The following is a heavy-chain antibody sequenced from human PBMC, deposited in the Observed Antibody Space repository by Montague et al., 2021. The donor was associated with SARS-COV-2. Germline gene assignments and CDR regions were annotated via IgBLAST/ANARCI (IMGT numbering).Heavy chain of an antibody. D-gene: IGHD6-19*01. CDR1: GDSVSSRKW. Sequence: SETLSLTCALSGDSVSSRKWWAWVRQSPMKGLEWIGEVSRAGITTFNPSLKSRVTISLDVSKNLFSLNLTSVTAVDTAIYYCPRGLTVAGTDYWGQGSLVTVSS. J-gene: IGHJ4*02. V-gene: IGHV4-4*02. CDR3: PRGLTVAGTDY. CDR2: VSRAGIT.